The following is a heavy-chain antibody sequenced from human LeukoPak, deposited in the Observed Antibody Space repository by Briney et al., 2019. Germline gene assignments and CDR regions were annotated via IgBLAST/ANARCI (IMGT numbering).Heavy chain of an antibody. CDR2: IIPILGIA. V-gene: IGHV1-69*04. J-gene: IGHJ4*02. CDR1: GGTFSSYA. Sequence: SVKVSCEASGGTFSSYAISWVRQAPGQGLEWMGRIIPILGIANYAQKFQGRVTITADKSTSTAYMELSSLRSEDTAVYYCARLVGYFDWSISQLGYFDYWGQGTLVTVSS. D-gene: IGHD3-9*01. CDR3: ARLVGYFDWSISQLGYFDY.